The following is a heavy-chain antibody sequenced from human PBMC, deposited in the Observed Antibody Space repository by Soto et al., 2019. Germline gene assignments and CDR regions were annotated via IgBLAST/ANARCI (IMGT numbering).Heavy chain of an antibody. CDR2: ISYDGSNK. Sequence: GGSLRLSCAASGFTFSSYGMHWVRQAPGKGLEWVAVISYDGSNKYYADSVKGRFTISRDNSKNTLYLQMNSLRAEDTAVYYCARDPHSSGSRYYGMDVWGKGTTVTVSS. V-gene: IGHV3-30*03. J-gene: IGHJ6*04. CDR3: ARDPHSSGSRYYGMDV. CDR1: GFTFSSYG. D-gene: IGHD6-19*01.